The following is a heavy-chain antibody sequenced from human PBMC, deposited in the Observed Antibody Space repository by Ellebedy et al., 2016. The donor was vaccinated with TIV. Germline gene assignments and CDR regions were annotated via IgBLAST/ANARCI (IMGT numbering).Heavy chain of an antibody. D-gene: IGHD2-15*01. Sequence: AASVKVSCKASEYIFTGYYIHWVRQVSGQGLEWMGIIHPGEGSTDYAQKFQGRVTMTRDTSTSTVYMELSSLRSEDTAVYYCARTSDCSGGSCNDYYYGMDVWGHGTTVTVSS. CDR2: IHPGEGST. CDR1: EYIFTGYY. V-gene: IGHV1-46*01. J-gene: IGHJ6*02. CDR3: ARTSDCSGGSCNDYYYGMDV.